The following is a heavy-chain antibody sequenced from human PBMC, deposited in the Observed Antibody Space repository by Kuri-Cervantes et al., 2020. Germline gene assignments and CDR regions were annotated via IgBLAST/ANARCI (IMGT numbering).Heavy chain of an antibody. Sequence: LSLTCAASGFTFSSYSMNWVRQAPGRGLEWLSLISSSSSPIYYADSVRGRFTSSRDNAKNALYLQMNSLRDVDTAVYYCARYHDYGGNVGPKVDHWGQGTLVTVSS. J-gene: IGHJ4*02. CDR1: GFTFSSYS. CDR2: ISSSSSPI. CDR3: ARYHDYGGNVGPKVDH. D-gene: IGHD4-23*01. V-gene: IGHV3-48*02.